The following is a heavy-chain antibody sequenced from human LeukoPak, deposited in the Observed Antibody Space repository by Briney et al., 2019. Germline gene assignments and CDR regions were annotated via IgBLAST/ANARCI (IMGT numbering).Heavy chain of an antibody. CDR2: ISGTGANT. V-gene: IGHV3-23*01. D-gene: IGHD1-26*01. Sequence: PGGSLRLSCAASGFTFKNYGMSWVRQAPGKGLEWVSDISGTGANTYYADSVKGRFTISRDNSKNTLYLQMNSLRAEDTAVYYCAKDKPAYYSGRRGPLLYFDYWGQGTLVTVSS. J-gene: IGHJ4*02. CDR1: GFTFKNYG. CDR3: AKDKPAYYSGRRGPLLYFDY.